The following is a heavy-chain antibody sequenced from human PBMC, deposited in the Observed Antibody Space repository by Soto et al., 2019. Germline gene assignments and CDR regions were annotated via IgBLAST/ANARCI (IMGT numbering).Heavy chain of an antibody. CDR1: GGTFSSFA. CDR3: ARDRDHTYDY. V-gene: IGHV1-69*01. CDR2: IIPIFGTT. J-gene: IGHJ4*02. Sequence: QVQLVQSGAEVKQPGSSVKVSCKASGGTFSSFAISWVRQAPGQGLEWMGGIIPIFGTTNYAQKFQGRVTITADESTSTAYMEVTTLRSEDTAVYYCARDRDHTYDYWGQGTLVTVSS.